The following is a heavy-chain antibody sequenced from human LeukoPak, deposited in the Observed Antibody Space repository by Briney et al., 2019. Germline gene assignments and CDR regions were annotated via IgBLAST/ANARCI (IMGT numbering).Heavy chain of an antibody. CDR3: ARRYCGGDCHSPYFDY. CDR2: IKQDGSER. J-gene: IGHJ4*03. CDR1: GFTLSSYW. V-gene: IGHV3-7*01. Sequence: PGGSLRLSCAASGFTLSSYWMSWVRQAPGKGLEWVANIKQDGSERYYVDSVKGRFTISRDNAKNSLYLQMNSLRAEDTAVYYCARRYCGGDCHSPYFDYWGQGTTVIVSS. D-gene: IGHD2-21*02.